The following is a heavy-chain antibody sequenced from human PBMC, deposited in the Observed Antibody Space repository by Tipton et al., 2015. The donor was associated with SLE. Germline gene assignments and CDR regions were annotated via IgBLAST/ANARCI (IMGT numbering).Heavy chain of an antibody. D-gene: IGHD3-10*01. J-gene: IGHJ4*02. CDR2: IYYSGST. Sequence: TLSLTCTVSGGSFRSYYWSWIRQPPGKRLEWIAYIYYSGSTNYNPSLKSRVTISLDTSKSQFSLKLRSVTAADTAVYYCARATRGSAATLFDSWGQGTLVTVSS. V-gene: IGHV4-59*01. CDR1: GGSFRSYY. CDR3: ARATRGSAATLFDS.